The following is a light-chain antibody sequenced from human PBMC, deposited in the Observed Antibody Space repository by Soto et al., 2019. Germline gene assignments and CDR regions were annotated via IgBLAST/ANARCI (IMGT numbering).Light chain of an antibody. CDR2: DAS. CDR1: QTVSSY. Sequence: EIVLTQSPATLSLSPGERATLSCMASQTVSSYFAWYQHIPGQAPRLLIYDASSRATGIPDRFSGSGSGTDFSRPSSSLEPEDYAVYYCQQRSSYFGAGTKVDVK. J-gene: IGKJ3*01. CDR3: QQRSSY. V-gene: IGKV3-11*01.